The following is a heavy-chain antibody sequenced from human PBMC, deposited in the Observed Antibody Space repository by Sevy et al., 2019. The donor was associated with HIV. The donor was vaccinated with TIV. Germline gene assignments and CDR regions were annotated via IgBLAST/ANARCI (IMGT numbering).Heavy chain of an antibody. CDR2: IYYSGST. J-gene: IGHJ4*02. V-gene: IGHV4-31*03. CDR1: GGSISSGGYY. Sequence: SDTLSLTCTVSGGSISSGGYYWSWIRQHPGKGLEWIGYIYYSGSTYYNPSLKSRVTISVDTSKNQFSLKLSSVTAADTAVYYCARARTWDSSGYYRGYFDYWGQGTLVTVSS. D-gene: IGHD3-22*01. CDR3: ARARTWDSSGYYRGYFDY.